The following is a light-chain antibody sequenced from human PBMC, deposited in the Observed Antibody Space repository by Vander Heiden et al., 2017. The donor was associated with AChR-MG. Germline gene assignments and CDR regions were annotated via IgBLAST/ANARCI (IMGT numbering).Light chain of an antibody. J-gene: IGLJ3*02. Sequence: QSALTQPRSVSGSPGQSVTISCIGTSSDVGGDNYVSWYQQPPGKAPKLMIYDVSKRPSGVPDRFSGSKSGNTASLTISGLQAEDEADYYCCSYAGSYTNWVFGGGTKLTVL. CDR2: DVS. CDR3: CSYAGSYTNWV. V-gene: IGLV2-11*01. CDR1: SSDVGGDNY.